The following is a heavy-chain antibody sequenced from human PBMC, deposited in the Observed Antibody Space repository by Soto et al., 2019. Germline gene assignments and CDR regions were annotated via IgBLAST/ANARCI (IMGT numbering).Heavy chain of an antibody. Sequence: QVQLVQSGAEVKKPGASVKVSCKASGYTFTSYAMHWVRQAPGQRLEWMGWINAGNGNTKYSQKFQGRVTITRDTSASTAYMELSSLRSEDTAVYYCARELDIYYYYCMDVWGKGTTVTVSS. V-gene: IGHV1-3*01. J-gene: IGHJ6*03. D-gene: IGHD2-15*01. CDR2: INAGNGNT. CDR1: GYTFTSYA. CDR3: ARELDIYYYYCMDV.